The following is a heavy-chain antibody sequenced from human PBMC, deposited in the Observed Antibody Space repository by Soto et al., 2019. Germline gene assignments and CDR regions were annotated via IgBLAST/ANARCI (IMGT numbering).Heavy chain of an antibody. CDR1: GGSVSSGSYY. V-gene: IGHV4-61*01. Sequence: SETLSLTCTVSGGSVSSGSYYWSWTRQPPGKGLEWIGYIYYSGSTNYNPSLKSRVTISVDTSKNQFSLKLSSVTAADTAVYYCARGRRLFPYYYYGMDVWGQGTTVTVSS. CDR3: ARGRRLFPYYYYGMDV. CDR2: IYYSGST. J-gene: IGHJ6*02. D-gene: IGHD3-22*01.